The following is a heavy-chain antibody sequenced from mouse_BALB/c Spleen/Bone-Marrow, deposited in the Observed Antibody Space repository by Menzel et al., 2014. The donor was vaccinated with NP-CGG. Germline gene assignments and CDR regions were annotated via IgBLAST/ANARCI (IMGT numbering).Heavy chain of an antibody. Sequence: EVNVVESGGGLVKPGGSLKLSCAASGFTFSSYAMSWVRQTPEKRLEWVATISSGGSYTYYPDSVKGRFTISRDNAKNTLYLQMSSLRSEDTAMYYCARHGITRPLDYWGQGTTLTVSS. CDR1: GFTFSSYA. J-gene: IGHJ2*01. V-gene: IGHV5-9-3*01. CDR2: ISSGGSYT. CDR3: ARHGITRPLDY. D-gene: IGHD2-4*01.